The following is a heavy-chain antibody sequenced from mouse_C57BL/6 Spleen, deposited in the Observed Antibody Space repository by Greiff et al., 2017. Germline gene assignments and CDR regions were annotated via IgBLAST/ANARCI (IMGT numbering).Heavy chain of an antibody. J-gene: IGHJ4*01. Sequence: QVQLQQSGAELVRPGSSVKLSCKASGYTFTSYWLAWVKQRPGQGLEWIGNIYPSDSETHYNQKFKDKATLTVDKSSSTAYMQLSSLTSEVSAVYYCARWGGTDAMDYWGQGTSVTVSS. CDR2: IYPSDSET. CDR3: ARWGGTDAMDY. D-gene: IGHD3-3*01. CDR1: GYTFTSYW. V-gene: IGHV1-61*01.